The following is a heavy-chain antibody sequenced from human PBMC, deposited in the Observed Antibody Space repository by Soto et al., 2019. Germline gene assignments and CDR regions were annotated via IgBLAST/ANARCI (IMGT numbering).Heavy chain of an antibody. CDR2: IIPIFGTA. V-gene: IGHV1-69*13. D-gene: IGHD3-10*01. CDR3: ARDSAYYGSGSYTAFDI. J-gene: IGHJ3*02. Sequence: ASVKVSCKASGGTFRSYAISWVRLAPGQGLEWMGGIIPIFGTANYAQKFQGRVTITADESTSTAYMELSSLRSEDTAVYYCARDSAYYGSGSYTAFDIWGQGTMVTVSS. CDR1: GGTFRSYA.